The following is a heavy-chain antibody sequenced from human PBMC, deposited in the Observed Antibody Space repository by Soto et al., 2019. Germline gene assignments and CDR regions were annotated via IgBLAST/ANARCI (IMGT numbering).Heavy chain of an antibody. CDR2: ISSSGNII. Sequence: PGGSLRLSCEGSGFTFSDYYMSWIRQAPGKGLEWVSYISSSGNIIYYADSVKGRFTISRDNAKNSLYLQMNSLRAEDTAVYYCARDLGYYASDGYFDYWGQGTLVTVSS. V-gene: IGHV3-11*01. CDR3: ARDLGYYASDGYFDY. CDR1: GFTFSDYY. D-gene: IGHD3-22*01. J-gene: IGHJ4*02.